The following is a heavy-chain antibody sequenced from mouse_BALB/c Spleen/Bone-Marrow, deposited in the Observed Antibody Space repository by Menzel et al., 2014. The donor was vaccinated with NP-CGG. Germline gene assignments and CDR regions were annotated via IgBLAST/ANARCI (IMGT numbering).Heavy chain of an antibody. J-gene: IGHJ4*01. Sequence: QVQLQQSGPELVKPGASVRISCKASGYTFTSYYIHWVKQRPGQGLEWIGWIYPGNVNTKYNEKFKGKATLTADKSSSTAYMQLSSLTSEGTAVYFCARLLRGDYAMDYWGQGTSVTVSP. CDR1: GYTFTSYY. CDR2: IYPGNVNT. CDR3: ARLLRGDYAMDY. D-gene: IGHD2-12*01. V-gene: IGHV1S56*01.